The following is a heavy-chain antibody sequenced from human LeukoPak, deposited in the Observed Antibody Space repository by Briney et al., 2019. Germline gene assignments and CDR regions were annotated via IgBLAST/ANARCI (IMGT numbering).Heavy chain of an antibody. Sequence: PGGSLRLSCAASGFTFNIYTMYWVRQAPGKGLEWVSGIRHSDGNTYYADSVKGRFTISSDKSKNILFLQMNSLGAEDTALYYCAKGQETESRLDSWGQGTLVTVSS. CDR3: AKGQETESRLDS. D-gene: IGHD1-1*01. V-gene: IGHV3-23*01. CDR2: IRHSDGNT. J-gene: IGHJ4*02. CDR1: GFTFNIYT.